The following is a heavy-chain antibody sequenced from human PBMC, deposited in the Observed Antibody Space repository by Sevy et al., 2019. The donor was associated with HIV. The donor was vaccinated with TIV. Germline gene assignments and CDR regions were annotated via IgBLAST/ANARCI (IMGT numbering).Heavy chain of an antibody. CDR1: GFTFSNYN. CDR3: ARGVQTYDAFDI. CDR2: ISGLSNYI. Sequence: LSLTCAVSGFTFSNYNMNWVRQAPGKGLEWVSYISGLSNYIYYADSVKGRFSISRDNAKNSLYLQMNSLRAEDTAVYYCARGVQTYDAFDIWGQGTMVTVSS. V-gene: IGHV3-21*01. J-gene: IGHJ3*02. D-gene: IGHD6-6*01.